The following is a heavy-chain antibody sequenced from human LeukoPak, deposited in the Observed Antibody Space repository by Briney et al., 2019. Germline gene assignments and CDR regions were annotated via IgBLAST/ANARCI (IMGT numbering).Heavy chain of an antibody. CDR2: INPNSGGT. CDR1: GYTFTGYY. J-gene: IGHJ2*01. CDR3: ARVYYSSSYDYWYFDL. V-gene: IGHV1-2*02. D-gene: IGHD6-13*01. Sequence: ASVKVSCKASGYTFTGYYMHWVRQAPGQGLEWMGWINPNSGGTNYAQEFQGRVTMTRDTSISTAYMELSRLRSDDTAVYYCARVYYSSSYDYWYFDLWGRGTLVTVSS.